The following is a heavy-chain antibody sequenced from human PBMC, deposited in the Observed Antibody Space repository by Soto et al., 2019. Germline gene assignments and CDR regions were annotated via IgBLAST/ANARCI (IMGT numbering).Heavy chain of an antibody. J-gene: IGHJ6*02. D-gene: IGHD2-15*01. CDR3: ARNQPQRYCSGGTCRPAYGMDV. CDR1: GGSISSDSFY. Sequence: AETLSLTCTVSGGSISSDSFYWAWIRQPPGKELEWIGSIYYSGDTYYNPSLAGRLTMSVDTSNQFSLTLRSVTAADTALYYCARNQPQRYCSGGTCRPAYGMDVWGQGTTVTVSS. CDR2: IYYSGDT. V-gene: IGHV4-39*01.